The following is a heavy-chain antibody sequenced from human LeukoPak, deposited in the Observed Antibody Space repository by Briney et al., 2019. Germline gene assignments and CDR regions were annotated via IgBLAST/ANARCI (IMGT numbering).Heavy chain of an antibody. CDR3: ARVLGNFWSGYYEFDY. J-gene: IGHJ4*02. D-gene: IGHD3-3*01. Sequence: GESLKISCKGSGYSFTSYWIGWVRQMPGKGLRWMGIIYPGDSDTRYSPSFQGQVTISADKSISTAYLQWSSLKASDTAMYYCARVLGNFWSGYYEFDYWGQGTLVTVSS. V-gene: IGHV5-51*01. CDR1: GYSFTSYW. CDR2: IYPGDSDT.